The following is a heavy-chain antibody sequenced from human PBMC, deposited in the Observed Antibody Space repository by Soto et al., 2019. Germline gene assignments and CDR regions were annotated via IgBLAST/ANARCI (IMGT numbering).Heavy chain of an antibody. CDR3: ARGRYGDY. Sequence: QVHLVQSGAEVKKPGASVMVSCKGSGYAFTTYGSTWVRQAPGQGLEWMGWISAHNGNTNYAQKLQGRVTVTRDTSTSTAYMELRSLRSDDTAVYYCARGRYGDYWGQGALVTVSS. V-gene: IGHV1-18*01. CDR2: ISAHNGNT. D-gene: IGHD1-1*01. CDR1: GYAFTTYG. J-gene: IGHJ4*02.